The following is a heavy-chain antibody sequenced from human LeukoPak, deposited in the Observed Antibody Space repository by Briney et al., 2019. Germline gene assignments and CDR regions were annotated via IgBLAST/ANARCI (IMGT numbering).Heavy chain of an antibody. CDR3: ARVEQQLGYNWFGP. CDR2: ISYDGSNK. Sequence: GGSLRLSCAASGFTFSSYAMHWVRQAPGKGLEWVAVISYDGSNKYYADSVKGRFTISRDNSKNTLYLQMNSLRAEDTAVYYCARVEQQLGYNWFGPWGQGTLVTVSS. J-gene: IGHJ5*02. D-gene: IGHD6-13*01. V-gene: IGHV3-30-3*01. CDR1: GFTFSSYA.